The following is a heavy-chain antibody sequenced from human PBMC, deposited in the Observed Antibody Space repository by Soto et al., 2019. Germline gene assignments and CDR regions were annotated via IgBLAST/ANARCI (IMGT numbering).Heavy chain of an antibody. V-gene: IGHV4-4*07. Sequence: SETLSLTCSVPGGAISSYYWSWVRQPAGKGLEWIGRVFSSGSTNYNASLKSRVTMSIDTSKNEVSLTLRSVTAADTGVYYCARVAFSYFGMDVWGPGTTVTVSS. J-gene: IGHJ6*02. CDR3: ARVAFSYFGMDV. CDR1: GGAISSYY. CDR2: VFSSGST. D-gene: IGHD3-3*02.